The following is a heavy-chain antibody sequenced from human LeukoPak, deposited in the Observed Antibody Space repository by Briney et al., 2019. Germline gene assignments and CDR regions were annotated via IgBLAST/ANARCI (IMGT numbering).Heavy chain of an antibody. CDR1: GFTFSSYA. D-gene: IGHD2-2*01. J-gene: IGHJ6*03. CDR3: ARGRDIVVVPAANREDYYYMDV. V-gene: IGHV3-30-3*01. Sequence: GRSLRLSCAASGFTFSSYAMHWVRQAPGKGLEWVAVISYDGSNKYYADSVKGRFTISRDNSKNTLYLQMNSLRAEDTAVYYCARGRDIVVVPAANREDYYYMDVWGKGTTVTVSS. CDR2: ISYDGSNK.